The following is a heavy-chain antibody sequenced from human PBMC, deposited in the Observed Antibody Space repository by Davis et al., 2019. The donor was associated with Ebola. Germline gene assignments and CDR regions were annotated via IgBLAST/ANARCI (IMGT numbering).Heavy chain of an antibody. D-gene: IGHD6-13*01. CDR2: IYYSGST. CDR1: GGSITSYY. Sequence: PSETLSLTCTVSGGSITSYYWSWIRQPPGKGLEWIGYIYYSGSTSYKPSLKSRLTISVDTSKNQFSLKLSSVTAADTAVYYCASGLGQQRNFDYWGQGTLVTVSS. CDR3: ASGLGQQRNFDY. J-gene: IGHJ4*02. V-gene: IGHV4-59*12.